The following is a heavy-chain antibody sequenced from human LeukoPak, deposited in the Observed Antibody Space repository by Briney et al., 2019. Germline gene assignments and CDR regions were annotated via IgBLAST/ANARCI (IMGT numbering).Heavy chain of an antibody. J-gene: IGHJ6*03. CDR3: ARDLPSPYCSSTSCYAGAHYYYYMDV. D-gene: IGHD2-2*01. Sequence: GGSLRLSCAASGFTFSSYWMSWVRQAPGKGLEWVANIKQDGSEKYYVDSVKGRFTISRDNAKNSLYLQMNSLRAEDTAVYYCARDLPSPYCSSTSCYAGAHYYYYMDVWGKGTTVTISS. CDR2: IKQDGSEK. CDR1: GFTFSSYW. V-gene: IGHV3-7*01.